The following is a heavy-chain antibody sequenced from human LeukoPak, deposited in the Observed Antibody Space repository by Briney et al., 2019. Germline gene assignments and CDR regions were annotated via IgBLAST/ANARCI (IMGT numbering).Heavy chain of an antibody. CDR3: AGDHPTYERYFDWLLYGPYYYGMDV. Sequence: ASVKVSCKASGYTFTSYGISWVRQAPGQGLEWMGWISAYNGNTNYAQKLQGRVTMTTDTSTSTAYMELRSLRSDDTAVYYCAGDHPTYERYFDWLLYGPYYYGMDVWGQGTTVTVSS. J-gene: IGHJ6*02. CDR1: GYTFTSYG. D-gene: IGHD3-9*01. V-gene: IGHV1-18*01. CDR2: ISAYNGNT.